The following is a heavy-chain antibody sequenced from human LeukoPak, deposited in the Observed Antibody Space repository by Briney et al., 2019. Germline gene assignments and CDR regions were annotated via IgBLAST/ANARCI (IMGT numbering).Heavy chain of an antibody. CDR3: ASRKPHYYDSSGFVDY. CDR2: INGSGGST. Sequence: GGSLRLSCAASGFTFSSYAMSWVRQAPGKGLEWVSDINGSGGSTYYADSVKGRFTISRDNAKNSLYLQMNSLRAEDTAVYYCASRKPHYYDSSGFVDYWGQGTLITVSS. D-gene: IGHD3-22*01. J-gene: IGHJ4*02. V-gene: IGHV3-23*01. CDR1: GFTFSSYA.